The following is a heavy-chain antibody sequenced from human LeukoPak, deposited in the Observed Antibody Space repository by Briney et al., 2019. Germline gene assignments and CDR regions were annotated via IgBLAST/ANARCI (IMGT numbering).Heavy chain of an antibody. Sequence: GGSLRLSCAASGVTFMSNCISCVRQAPGKGLEWVSSISSSSSYIYYADSVKGRFTISRDNAKNSLYLQMNSLRAEDTAVYYCTRSTRKYNWNLVGEDHYYYGMEVWGQGTTVTVSS. CDR2: ISSSSSYI. D-gene: IGHD1-1*01. J-gene: IGHJ6*02. V-gene: IGHV3-21*01. CDR1: GVTFMSNC. CDR3: TRSTRKYNWNLVGEDHYYYGMEV.